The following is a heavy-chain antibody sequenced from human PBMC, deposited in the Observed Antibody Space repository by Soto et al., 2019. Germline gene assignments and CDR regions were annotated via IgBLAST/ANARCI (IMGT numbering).Heavy chain of an antibody. D-gene: IGHD4-4*01. Sequence: ASVKVSCKASGYTFTSYGISWVRQAPGQGLEWMGWISAYNGNTNYAQKLQGRVTMTTDTSTSTAYMELRSLRSDDTAVYYCARARGTTVILNWFDPWGQGTLVTVSS. J-gene: IGHJ5*02. CDR2: ISAYNGNT. V-gene: IGHV1-18*01. CDR3: ARARGTTVILNWFDP. CDR1: GYTFTSYG.